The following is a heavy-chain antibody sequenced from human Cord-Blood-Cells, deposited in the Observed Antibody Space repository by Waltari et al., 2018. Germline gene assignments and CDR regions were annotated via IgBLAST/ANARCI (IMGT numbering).Heavy chain of an antibody. D-gene: IGHD7-27*01. V-gene: IGHV1-2*04. CDR1: GYTFTGYY. Sequence: VQLVQSGAEVKKPGASVKVSCKASGYTFTGYYMHWVRQAPGQGLEWMGWVTPNRGGTNDAPKFQGWVTLTRETSISTAYMALSRQGSDDTAVYYCARASITGDDAYDIRGQGTMVTGSS. CDR3: ARASITGDDAYDI. CDR2: VTPNRGGT. J-gene: IGHJ3*02.